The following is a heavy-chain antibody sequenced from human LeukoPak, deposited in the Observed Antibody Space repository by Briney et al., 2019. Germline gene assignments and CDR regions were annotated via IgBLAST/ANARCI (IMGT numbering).Heavy chain of an antibody. CDR2: IIPISGTA. D-gene: IGHD2-21*01. CDR3: ARAIGGVIGVTVDSYYFDC. J-gene: IGHJ4*02. Sequence: SVKVSCKASGGTFNSYAFTWVRQAPGQGLEWMGGIIPISGTANYAQKLQGRLTITADESTSTAYMELSNLRSEDTAVYYCARAIGGVIGVTVDSYYFDCWGQGTLVTDSS. V-gene: IGHV1-69*01. CDR1: GGTFNSYA.